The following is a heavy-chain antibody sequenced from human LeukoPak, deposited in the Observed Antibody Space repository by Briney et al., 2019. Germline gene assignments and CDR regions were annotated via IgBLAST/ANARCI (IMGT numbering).Heavy chain of an antibody. J-gene: IGHJ4*02. V-gene: IGHV3-33*06. D-gene: IGHD5-18*01. CDR3: AKDSGYSYGHGLDY. Sequence: GRSMRLSCAASGFTFSTYNMHWVRQAPGKGLEWVALILSDESNKYHADSVKGLFTISRDNSKNALFLQMNSLRDEDTAVYYCAKDSGYSYGHGLDYWGQGTLVTVSS. CDR1: GFTFSTYN. CDR2: ILSDESNK.